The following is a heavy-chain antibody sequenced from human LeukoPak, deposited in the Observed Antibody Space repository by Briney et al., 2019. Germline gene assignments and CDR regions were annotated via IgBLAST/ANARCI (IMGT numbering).Heavy chain of an antibody. J-gene: IGHJ4*02. V-gene: IGHV4-59*01. CDR3: ARSYYYDSSGFRLYFFDY. CDR1: GGSISTYY. Sequence: SETLCLTCTVSGGSISTYYWSWIRQPPGKGLEYIGYIYYSGSTNYNPSLKSRVTISVDTSKNQFSLKLSSVTAADTAVYYCARSYYYDSSGFRLYFFDYWGQGTLVTVSS. CDR2: IYYSGST. D-gene: IGHD3-22*01.